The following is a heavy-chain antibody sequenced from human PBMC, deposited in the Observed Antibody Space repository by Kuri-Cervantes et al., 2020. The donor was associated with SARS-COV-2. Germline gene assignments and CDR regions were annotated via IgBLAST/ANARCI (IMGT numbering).Heavy chain of an antibody. CDR3: ARGTYYDFWSGYYREYYYYYMDV. Sequence: GSLRLSCTVSGGSISSHYWSWIRQPPGKGLEWIGYIYYSGSTNYNPSLKSRVTISVDTSKNQSSLKLSSVTAADTAVYYCARGTYYDFWSGYYREYYYYYMDVWGKGTTVTVSS. CDR2: IYYSGST. V-gene: IGHV4-59*11. D-gene: IGHD3-3*01. J-gene: IGHJ6*03. CDR1: GGSISSHY.